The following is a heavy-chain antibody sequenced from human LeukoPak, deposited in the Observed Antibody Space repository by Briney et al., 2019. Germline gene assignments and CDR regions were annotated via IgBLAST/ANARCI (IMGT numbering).Heavy chain of an antibody. CDR2: ISVSGGST. V-gene: IGHV3-23*01. D-gene: IGHD3-16*02. CDR3: AKVRYYDYVWGSYRSPLFDS. Sequence: GGTLRLSCAASGFTFSSYAMSWVRQAPGKGLEWVSAISVSGGSTYYADSVKGRFTISRDNSKNTLYLQMNSLRAEDTAVYYCAKVRYYDYVWGSYRSPLFDSWGQGTLVTVSS. CDR1: GFTFSSYA. J-gene: IGHJ4*02.